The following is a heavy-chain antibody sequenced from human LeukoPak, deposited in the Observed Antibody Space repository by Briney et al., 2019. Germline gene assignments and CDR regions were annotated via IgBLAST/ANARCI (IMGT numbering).Heavy chain of an antibody. J-gene: IGHJ4*02. CDR3: ARGGFFDY. Sequence: SQSLSLTCAVSDGSISNGGYYWSWIRQHPGNGLEWIGYIYYSGSTYYNPSLKSRVTISVDTSKNQFSLKLSSVTAADTAVYYCARGGFFDYWGQGTLVTVSS. V-gene: IGHV4-31*11. CDR1: DGSISNGGYY. D-gene: IGHD3-16*01. CDR2: IYYSGST.